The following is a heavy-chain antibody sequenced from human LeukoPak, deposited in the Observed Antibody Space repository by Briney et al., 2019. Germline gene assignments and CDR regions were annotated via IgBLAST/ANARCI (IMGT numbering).Heavy chain of an antibody. CDR2: IYPGDSDT. D-gene: IGHD3-3*01. CDR1: GYSFTTYW. J-gene: IGHJ5*02. Sequence: NRGESLKISCKGSGYSFTTYWIAWVRQMPGKGLEWMGIIYPGDSDTRYSPSFQGQVTISADKSISTAYLQWSSLKASDTAMYYCARRKITDFWSGYYIRDYWFDPWGQGTLVTVSS. V-gene: IGHV5-51*01. CDR3: ARRKITDFWSGYYIRDYWFDP.